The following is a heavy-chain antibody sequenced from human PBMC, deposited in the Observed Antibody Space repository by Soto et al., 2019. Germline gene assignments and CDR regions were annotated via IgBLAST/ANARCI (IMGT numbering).Heavy chain of an antibody. D-gene: IGHD4-17*01. Sequence: PSETLSLTCAVYGGSFSGYYWSWIRQPPGKGLEWIGEINHSGSTNYNPSLKSRVTISVDTSKNQFSLKLSTVTAADTAVYYCARVGYGGLTVLDYWGQGTLVTVSS. J-gene: IGHJ4*02. CDR3: ARVGYGGLTVLDY. V-gene: IGHV4-34*01. CDR1: GGSFSGYY. CDR2: INHSGST.